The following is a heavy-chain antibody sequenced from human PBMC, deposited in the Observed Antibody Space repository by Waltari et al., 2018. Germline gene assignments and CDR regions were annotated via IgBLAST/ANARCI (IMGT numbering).Heavy chain of an antibody. CDR3: ARDIMAP. CDR1: GYTFTRYD. J-gene: IGHJ5*02. Sequence: QVQLIQSGTEVRKPGASVTVSCKTSGYTFTRYDINWVRHAAGQGLEWLGWMSPATGDTGYAQKLQGRINMTRNTSINTAYLELSSLTSEDTAIYYCARDIMAPWGQGTRVSVSS. V-gene: IGHV1-8*01. CDR2: MSPATGDT. D-gene: IGHD3-16*01.